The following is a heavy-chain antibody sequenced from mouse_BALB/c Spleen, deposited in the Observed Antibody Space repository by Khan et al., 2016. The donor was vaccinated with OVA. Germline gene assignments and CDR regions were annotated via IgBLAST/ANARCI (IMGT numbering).Heavy chain of an antibody. Sequence: QIQLVQSGAELAKPGASVKMSCKASGYTFTTYWKHWVKQRPGQGLEWIGYINPTSAYTDYNEKFKDKATLSADKSSSTAYMQLSSLTSEDSAVYYCARDRIDYWGQGTTLTVSS. CDR3: ARDRIDY. CDR1: GYTFTTYW. J-gene: IGHJ2*01. V-gene: IGHV1-7*01. CDR2: INPTSAYT.